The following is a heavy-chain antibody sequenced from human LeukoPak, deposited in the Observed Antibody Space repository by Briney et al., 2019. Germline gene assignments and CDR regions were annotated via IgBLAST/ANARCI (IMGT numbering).Heavy chain of an antibody. D-gene: IGHD2-2*01. CDR3: ARDHCSSTSCYYDY. J-gene: IGHJ4*02. Sequence: ASVKVSCKASGYTFTSYGISWVRQAPGQGLEWMGWISAYNGNTNYAQKLQGRVTMTTDTSTSTAYMELRSLRSDDTAVYYCARDHCSSTSCYYDYWGQGTLVTVSS. V-gene: IGHV1-18*01. CDR2: ISAYNGNT. CDR1: GYTFTSYG.